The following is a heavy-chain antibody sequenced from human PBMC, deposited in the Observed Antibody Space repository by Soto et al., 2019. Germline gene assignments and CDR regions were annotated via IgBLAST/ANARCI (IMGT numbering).Heavy chain of an antibody. J-gene: IGHJ4*02. CDR2: IIPNNGNT. CDR3: ARLSGVVVGDY. CDR1: GYTFTDHG. V-gene: IGHV1-18*01. D-gene: IGHD2-15*01. Sequence: QVQLMQSGVEVKKPGASVKVSCKGSGYTFTDHGISWVRQAPGQGLEWMGWIIPNNGNTKNAPKFQGRVTMTTDTSTSTAYMELRRLRSDDTAVYYCARLSGVVVGDYWGQGTLVNVSS.